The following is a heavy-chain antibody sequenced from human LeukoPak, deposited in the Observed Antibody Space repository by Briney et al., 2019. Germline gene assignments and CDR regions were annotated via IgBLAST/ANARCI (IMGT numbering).Heavy chain of an antibody. CDR1: GGSISSYY. CDR3: ARGRRYYYGSGSYYQEEYYYYYMDV. V-gene: IGHV4-59*01. Sequence: SETLSLTCTVSGGSISSYYWSWIRQPPGKGLEWIGDIYYSGSTNYNPSLKSRVIISVDTSKNQFSLKLSSVTAADTAVYYCARGRRYYYGSGSYYQEEYYYYYMDVWGKGTTVTVSS. CDR2: IYYSGST. D-gene: IGHD3-10*01. J-gene: IGHJ6*03.